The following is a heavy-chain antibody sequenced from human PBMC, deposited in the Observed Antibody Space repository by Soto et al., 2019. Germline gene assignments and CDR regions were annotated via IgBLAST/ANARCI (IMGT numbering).Heavy chain of an antibody. CDR1: RYTFTSYG. D-gene: IGHD3-3*01. CDR3: ARDRDSDYDFWSGQPNSNFNWFDP. V-gene: IGHV1-18*01. J-gene: IGHJ5*02. Sequence: ASVKVSFKASRYTFTSYGISWVRQAPGQGLEWMGWISAYNGNTNYAQKLQGRVTMTTDTSTSTAYMELRSLRSDDTAVYYCARDRDSDYDFWSGQPNSNFNWFDPWGQGTLVTVSS. CDR2: ISAYNGNT.